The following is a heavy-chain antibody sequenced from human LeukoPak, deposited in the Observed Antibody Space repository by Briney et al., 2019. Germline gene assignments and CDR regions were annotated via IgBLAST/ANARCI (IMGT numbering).Heavy chain of an antibody. Sequence: ASVKVSCKASGYTFTSYDINWVRQATGQGLEWMGWMNPNSGNTGYAQKFQGRVTMTRNTSISTAYMELSSLRSEDTAVYYCARAEKQQLGNYYYYGMDVWGQGTTVTVSS. V-gene: IGHV1-8*01. D-gene: IGHD6-13*01. CDR3: ARAEKQQLGNYYYYGMDV. J-gene: IGHJ6*02. CDR1: GYTFTSYD. CDR2: MNPNSGNT.